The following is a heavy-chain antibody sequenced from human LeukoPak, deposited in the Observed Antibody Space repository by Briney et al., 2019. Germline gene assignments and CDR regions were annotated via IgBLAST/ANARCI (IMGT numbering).Heavy chain of an antibody. CDR3: AATIRRDYGDTNLDY. CDR2: MHNGVHA. CDR1: GDSINNYF. V-gene: IGHV4-59*01. J-gene: IGHJ4*02. D-gene: IGHD4/OR15-4a*01. Sequence: SETLSPTCTVPGDSINNYFWSWIRQPPGKGLEWIGYMHNGVHANYNPSLKSRVTISGDTSKNQLSLKLTSVTAADTAVYYCAATIRRDYGDTNLDYWGQGTLVTVSS.